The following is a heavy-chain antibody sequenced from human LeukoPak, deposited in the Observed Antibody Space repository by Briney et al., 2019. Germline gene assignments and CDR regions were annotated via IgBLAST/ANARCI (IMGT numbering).Heavy chain of an antibody. CDR1: GGSISSGDYY. CDR2: IYYSGST. J-gene: IGHJ5*02. V-gene: IGHV4-30-4*01. Sequence: PSQTLSLTCNVSGGSISSGDYYWSWIRQPPGKGLEWIGYIYYSGSTYYNPSLKSRVTISVDTSKNQFSLKLSSVTAADTAVYYCARDGGSPSYYYDSSGYSNWFDPWGQGTLVTVSS. D-gene: IGHD3-22*01. CDR3: ARDGGSPSYYYDSSGYSNWFDP.